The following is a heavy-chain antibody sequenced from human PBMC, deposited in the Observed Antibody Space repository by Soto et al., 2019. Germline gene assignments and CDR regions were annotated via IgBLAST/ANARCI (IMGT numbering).Heavy chain of an antibody. V-gene: IGHV1-18*01. D-gene: IGHD6-19*01. CDR1: GYNFTSYG. CDR3: ARDLYYSSGRYFDHDAFDI. J-gene: IGHJ3*02. CDR2: ISPHNDRT. Sequence: QVQLVQSGADVKKPGASVKVSCKASGYNFTSYGISWVRQAPGQGLEWMGWISPHNDRTKYARRFQDRVTMTTETPTSTVYMELGSLRSDETDVYYCARDLYYSSGRYFDHDAFDIWGQGTVVTVSS.